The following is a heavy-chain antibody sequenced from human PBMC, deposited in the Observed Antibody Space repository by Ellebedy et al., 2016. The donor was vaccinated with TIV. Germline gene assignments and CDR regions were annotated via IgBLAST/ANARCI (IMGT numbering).Heavy chain of an antibody. Sequence: GGSLRLSXAASGFTFSGYAMSWVRQAPGKGLEWISYIDPSGSAIYYADSVRGRFTISRDNAKNSRYLQMNSLRDDDTAVYYCSRRAIWGQGTLVTVSS. D-gene: IGHD3-3*01. CDR3: SRRAI. CDR1: GFTFSGYA. CDR2: IDPSGSAI. J-gene: IGHJ4*02. V-gene: IGHV3-48*02.